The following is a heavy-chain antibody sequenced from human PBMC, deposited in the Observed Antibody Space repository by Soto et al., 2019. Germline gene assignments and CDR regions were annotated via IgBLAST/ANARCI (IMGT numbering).Heavy chain of an antibody. CDR3: VVAAQPYYFDY. V-gene: IGHV1-18*01. CDR2: ISAYNGNT. CDR1: GYTFTSYG. D-gene: IGHD2-15*01. J-gene: IGHJ4*02. Sequence: QVQLVQSGAEVKKPGASVKVSCKASGYTFTSYGISWVRQAPGQGLEWMGWISAYNGNTNYAQKLQGRVTMTTDTSTSTDYMELRSLRSDDTAVYYCVVAAQPYYFDYWGQGTLVTVSS.